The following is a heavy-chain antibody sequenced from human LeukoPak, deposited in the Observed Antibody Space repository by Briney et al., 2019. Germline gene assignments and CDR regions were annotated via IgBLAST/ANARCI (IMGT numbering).Heavy chain of an antibody. CDR2: INPNSGGT. V-gene: IGHV1-2*02. Sequence: ASVKVSCKASGYTFTGYYMHWVRQAPGQGLEWMGWINPNSGGTNYAQKFQGRVTMTRDTSISTAYMELSRLRSDDTAVYYCARLRPGYGYGMDVWGQGTTVTVSS. J-gene: IGHJ6*02. CDR1: GYTFTGYY. CDR3: ARLRPGYGYGMDV. D-gene: IGHD1-1*01.